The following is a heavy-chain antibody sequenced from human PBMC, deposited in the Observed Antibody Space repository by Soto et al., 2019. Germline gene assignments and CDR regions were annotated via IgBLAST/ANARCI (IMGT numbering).Heavy chain of an antibody. CDR1: GYPVTAYY. J-gene: IGHJ3*02. D-gene: IGHD3-3*01. Sequence: QLHLVQSGAVVKKPGASVTVSCSASGYPVTAYYMHWVRQAPGRGLEWMGGINPATGAAKYTQTFPGRVSETQGPFTRTSFLGLGGLTSEDPAVFYCARGGGVGVAGSAAFDMWGQGTLVTVSS. V-gene: IGHV1-2*02. CDR3: ARGGGVGVAGSAAFDM. CDR2: INPATGAA.